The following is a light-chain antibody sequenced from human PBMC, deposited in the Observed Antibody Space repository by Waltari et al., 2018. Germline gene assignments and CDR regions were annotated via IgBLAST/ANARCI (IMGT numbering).Light chain of an antibody. CDR2: GAS. J-gene: IGKJ4*01. CDR3: QQYDLLPLT. V-gene: IGKV1-33*01. Sequence: DIQLPHTSCSLSASVEDRVTITCQASQDITNYVNWYQQKPGKAPRPLIYGASNLETGVPSRFTGSGSGTDFTFTITSLQPEDFATDYCQQYDLLPLTFRGGTKVEIK. CDR1: QDITNY.